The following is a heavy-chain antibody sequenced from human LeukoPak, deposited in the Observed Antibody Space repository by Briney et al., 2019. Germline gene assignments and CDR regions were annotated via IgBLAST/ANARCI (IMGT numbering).Heavy chain of an antibody. CDR3: ARDLVSGPLDYGMDV. Sequence: GGSLRLSCAASGFTFSSYAMHWVRQAPGKGLEWVAVISYDGSNKYYADSVKGRFTISRDNSKNTLYLQMNSLRAEDTAVYYCARDLVSGPLDYGMDVWGQGTLVTVSS. J-gene: IGHJ6*02. CDR1: GFTFSSYA. D-gene: IGHD6-6*01. V-gene: IGHV3-30*04. CDR2: ISYDGSNK.